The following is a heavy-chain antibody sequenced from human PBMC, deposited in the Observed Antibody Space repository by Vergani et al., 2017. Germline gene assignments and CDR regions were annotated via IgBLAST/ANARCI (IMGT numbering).Heavy chain of an antibody. CDR1: GGSISSGGYY. CDR2: IYYSGSI. CDR3: ARVQAHSSGSYYYYYYMDV. Sequence: QVQLQESGPGLLKPSQTLSLTCTVSGGSISSGGYYWSWIRQHPGKGLEWIVYIYYSGSIYHNPSLKSRVTISVDTSKNQFSLKLSSVTAADTAVYYCARVQAHSSGSYYYYYYMDVWGKGTTVTVSS. D-gene: IGHD3-22*01. V-gene: IGHV4-31*03. J-gene: IGHJ6*03.